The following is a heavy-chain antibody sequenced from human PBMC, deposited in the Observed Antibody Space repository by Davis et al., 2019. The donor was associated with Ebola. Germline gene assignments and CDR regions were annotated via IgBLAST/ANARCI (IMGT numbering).Heavy chain of an antibody. D-gene: IGHD5-24*01. CDR1: VITFSSYA. V-gene: IGHV4-59*08. Sequence: ESLKISCTDSVITFSSYAMTWVRQPPGKGLEWIGSIYYSGSTNYNPSLKSRVTISVDTSKNQFSLKLSSVTAADTAVYYCARNRDGYSSGAFDIWGQGTLVTVSS. CDR3: ARNRDGYSSGAFDI. CDR2: IYYSGST. J-gene: IGHJ3*02.